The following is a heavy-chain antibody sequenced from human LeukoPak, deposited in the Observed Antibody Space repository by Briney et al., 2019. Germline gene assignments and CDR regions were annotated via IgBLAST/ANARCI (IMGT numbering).Heavy chain of an antibody. D-gene: IGHD2-2*01. CDR2: IYHSGST. CDR3: ASLDIVVVPAAIGWFDP. CDR1: GYSISSGYY. V-gene: IGHV4-38-2*01. Sequence: TPSETLSLTCAVSGYSISSGYYWGWIRQPPGKGLEWIGSIYHSGSTYYNPSLKSRVTIPVDTSKNQFSLKLSSVTAADTAVYYCASLDIVVVPAAIGWFDPWGQGTLVTVSS. J-gene: IGHJ5*02.